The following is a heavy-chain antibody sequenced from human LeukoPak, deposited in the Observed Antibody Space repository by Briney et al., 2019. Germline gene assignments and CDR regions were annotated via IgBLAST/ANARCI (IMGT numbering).Heavy chain of an antibody. CDR1: AYTFTDYY. D-gene: IGHD3-3*02. V-gene: IGHV1-2*02. CDR2: INPNSGGT. J-gene: IGHJ4*02. Sequence: ASVKVSCKASAYTFTDYYMHWVRQAPEQGLEWMGWINPNSGGTNYAQKFQGRVTMTRDTSISTVYMEGSRLRSDDTAVYYCARVLFDSISYAPDYWGQGTLVTVSS. CDR3: ARVLFDSISYAPDY.